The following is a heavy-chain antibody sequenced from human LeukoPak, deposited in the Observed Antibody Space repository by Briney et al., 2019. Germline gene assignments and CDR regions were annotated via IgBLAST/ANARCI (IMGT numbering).Heavy chain of an antibody. CDR1: GYSLTSYW. CDR3: ATYAGRSSKYFQH. V-gene: IGHV5-51*01. D-gene: IGHD3-10*01. CDR2: IYPGDSGT. Sequence: GESLKISCKGSGYSLTSYWIGWVRQMPGKGLEWMGIIYPGDSGTRYSPPFQGQVTISADKSISTAYLQWSSLKASDTAMYYCATYAGRSSKYFQHWGQGTLVTVSS. J-gene: IGHJ1*01.